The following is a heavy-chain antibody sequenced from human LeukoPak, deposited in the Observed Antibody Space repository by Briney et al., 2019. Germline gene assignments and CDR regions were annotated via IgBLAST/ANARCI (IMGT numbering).Heavy chain of an antibody. V-gene: IGHV3-74*01. CDR2: INSDGSST. CDR1: GFTFSSYE. D-gene: IGHD1-26*01. Sequence: GGSLRLSCAASGFTFSSYEMNWVRQAPGKGLVWVSRINSDGSSTNYADSVKGRFTISRDNAKNTLYLQVNSLRAEDTAVYYYARVGATTWYWGQGTLVTVSS. CDR3: ARVGATTWY. J-gene: IGHJ4*02.